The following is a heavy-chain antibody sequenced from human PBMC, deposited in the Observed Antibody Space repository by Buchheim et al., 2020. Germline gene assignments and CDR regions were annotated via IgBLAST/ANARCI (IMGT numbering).Heavy chain of an antibody. CDR1: GGSISSYY. D-gene: IGHD3-3*02. CDR2: IYYSGST. J-gene: IGHJ6*02. CDR3: ARDFHFWRSGSMDV. V-gene: IGHV4-59*01. Sequence: QVQLQESGPGLVKPSETLSLTCTVSGGSISSYYWSWIRQPPGKGLEWIGYIYYSGSTNYNPSLKSRVTISVDTSKNQFSLKLSSVTAADTAVYYCARDFHFWRSGSMDVWGQGTT.